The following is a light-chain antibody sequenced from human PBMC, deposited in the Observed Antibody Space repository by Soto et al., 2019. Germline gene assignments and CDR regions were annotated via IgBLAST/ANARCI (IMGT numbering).Light chain of an antibody. CDR2: EVS. V-gene: IGLV2-8*01. J-gene: IGLJ1*01. CDR3: SSYTGSNNPYV. Sequence: QSVLTQPPSASGSPGQSVTISCTGTSSDVGGYNYVSWYQQYPGKAPKIMIYEVSKRPSGVPDRFSGSKSGNTASLTVSGLQAEDEAEYFCSSYTGSNNPYVFGPGTKVTVL. CDR1: SSDVGGYNY.